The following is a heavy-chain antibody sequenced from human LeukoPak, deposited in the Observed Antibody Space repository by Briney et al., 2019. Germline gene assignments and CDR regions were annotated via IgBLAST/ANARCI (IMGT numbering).Heavy chain of an antibody. J-gene: IGHJ4*02. CDR2: IYHSGST. CDR3: ARAPEDTAMDFDY. V-gene: IGHV4-39*07. CDR1: GGSISSSSYY. Sequence: SETLSLTCTVSGGSISSSSYYWGWIRQPPGKGLEWIGSIYHSGSTYYNPSLKSRVTISVDRSKNQFSLKLSSVTAADTAVYYCARAPEDTAMDFDYWGQGTLVTVSS. D-gene: IGHD5-18*01.